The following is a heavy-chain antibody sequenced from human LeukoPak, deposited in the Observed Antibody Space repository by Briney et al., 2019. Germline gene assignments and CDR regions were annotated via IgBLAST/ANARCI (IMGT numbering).Heavy chain of an antibody. V-gene: IGHV4-59*08. CDR2: IYYSGST. CDR1: GGSISSYY. Sequence: SETPSLTCTVSGGSISSYYWSWIRQPPGKGLEWIGYIYYSGSTNYNPSPKSRVTISVDTSKNQFSLKLSSVTAADTAVYYCASGPDYGDYLFDYWGQGTLVTVSS. CDR3: ASGPDYGDYLFDY. D-gene: IGHD4-17*01. J-gene: IGHJ4*02.